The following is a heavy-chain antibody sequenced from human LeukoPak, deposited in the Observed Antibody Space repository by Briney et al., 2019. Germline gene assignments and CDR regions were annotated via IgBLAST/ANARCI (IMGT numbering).Heavy chain of an antibody. CDR3: ARDTLIAAPKTGTVTRIGWFDT. Sequence: GRSLRLSCAASGFTFSNYGMHWVRQAPGKGLEWVAVIWYDGSYKSYGDPVKGRFTISRDNSKNTLFLQMNSLRADDTAVYYCARDTLIAAPKTGTVTRIGWFDTWGQGTLVTVSS. CDR1: GFTFSNYG. J-gene: IGHJ5*02. V-gene: IGHV3-33*01. D-gene: IGHD6-13*01. CDR2: IWYDGSYK.